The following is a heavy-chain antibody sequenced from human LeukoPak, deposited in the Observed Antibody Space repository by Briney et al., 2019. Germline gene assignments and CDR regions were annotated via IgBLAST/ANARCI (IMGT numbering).Heavy chain of an antibody. CDR1: GFSFSSYS. Sequence: PGGSLRLSCAASGFSFSSYSMNWVRQAPGKVLEWVAAISTTSGNIYYADSVKGRFTISRDNSKNTLYLQMNSLRAEDTAVYYCAKEILRPSLGDLPDDWGQGTLVTVSS. CDR2: ISTTSGNI. V-gene: IGHV3-21*04. J-gene: IGHJ4*02. CDR3: AKEILRPSLGDLPDD. D-gene: IGHD2-21*02.